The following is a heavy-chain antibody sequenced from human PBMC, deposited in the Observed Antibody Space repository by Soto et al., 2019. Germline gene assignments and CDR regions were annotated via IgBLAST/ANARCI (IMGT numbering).Heavy chain of an antibody. V-gene: IGHV1-69*06. CDR2: IIPIFGTA. CDR3: ARDRRTYHPLTTAGYYGMDV. J-gene: IGHJ6*02. CDR1: GGTFSSYA. Sequence: ASVKVSCKASGGTFSSYAISWVRQAPGQGLEWMGGIIPIFGTANYAQKFQGRVTITADKSTSTAYMELSSLRSEDTAVYYCARDRRTYHPLTTAGYYGMDVWGQGTTVTVSS. D-gene: IGHD4-17*01.